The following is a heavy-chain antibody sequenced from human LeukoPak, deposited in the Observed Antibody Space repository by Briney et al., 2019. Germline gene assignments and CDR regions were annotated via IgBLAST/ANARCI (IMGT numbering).Heavy chain of an antibody. CDR3: ARCGGSCYHLDY. J-gene: IGHJ4*02. V-gene: IGHV3-48*01. Sequence: GGSLRLSCAASGFTFSSYSMNWVRQAPGQGLEWVSYITSDSSTMFYADSVKGRFTASRDNAENSMYLQMNSLRAEDTAVYYCARCGGSCYHLDYWGQGTLVTVSS. CDR2: ITSDSSTM. CDR1: GFTFSSYS. D-gene: IGHD2-15*01.